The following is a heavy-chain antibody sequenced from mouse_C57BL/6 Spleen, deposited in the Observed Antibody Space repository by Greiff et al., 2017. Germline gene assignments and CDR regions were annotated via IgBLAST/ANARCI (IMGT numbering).Heavy chain of an antibody. CDR1: GYTFTDYE. Sequence: VQLQQSGAELVRPGASVTLSCKASGYTFTDYEMHWVKQTPVHGLEWIGAIDPETGGTAYNQKFKGKAILTADKSSSTAYMELRSLTSEDSAVYYCTRRGFTTVVAGAWFAYWGQGTLVTVSA. CDR2: IDPETGGT. CDR3: TRRGFTTVVAGAWFAY. V-gene: IGHV1-15*01. D-gene: IGHD1-1*01. J-gene: IGHJ3*01.